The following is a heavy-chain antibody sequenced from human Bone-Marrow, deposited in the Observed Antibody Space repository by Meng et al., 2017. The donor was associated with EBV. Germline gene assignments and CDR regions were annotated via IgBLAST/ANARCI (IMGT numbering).Heavy chain of an antibody. CDR2: IYHSGNT. CDR1: GGSIRSGYS. J-gene: IGHJ4*02. V-gene: IGHV4-30-2*01. CDR3: AAGDYSDSSGYYQFDN. D-gene: IGHD3-22*01. Sequence: QLQLQESRSGLGKPSQTLSLTCAVSGGSIRSGYSWSWIRQPPGKGLEWIGYIYHSGNTYYNPSLKSRVTISVDKSKNQFSLKLSSMTAADTAVYYCAAGDYSDSSGYYQFDNWGQGTLVTVSS.